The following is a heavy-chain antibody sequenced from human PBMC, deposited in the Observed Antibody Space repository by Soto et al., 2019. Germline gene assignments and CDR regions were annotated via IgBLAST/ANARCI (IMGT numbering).Heavy chain of an antibody. J-gene: IGHJ4*02. CDR2: ISSTSSYT. V-gene: IGHV3-21*01. D-gene: IGHD6-19*01. CDR3: ARDLALAGNY. Sequence: VSLRLSCAASGFTFSSYAMNWVRQTQEKGLEWVSSISSTSSYTHYSDSVKGRFTISRDNANNSLFLQMNSLRAEDTATYYCARDLALAGNYWGQGVLVTVSS. CDR1: GFTFSSYA.